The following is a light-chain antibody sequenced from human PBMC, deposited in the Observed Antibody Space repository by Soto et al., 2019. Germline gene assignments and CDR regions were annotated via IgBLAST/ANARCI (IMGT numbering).Light chain of an antibody. J-gene: IGKJ1*01. Sequence: DIQMTQSPSTLPASIDDRVTITCRASQTISSWLAWYQQKPGKAPKLLIYKASTLKSGVPSRFSGSGSGTEFTLTISSLQPDDFATYYCQHYNSYSEAFGQGTKV. CDR3: QHYNSYSEA. CDR1: QTISSW. CDR2: KAS. V-gene: IGKV1-5*03.